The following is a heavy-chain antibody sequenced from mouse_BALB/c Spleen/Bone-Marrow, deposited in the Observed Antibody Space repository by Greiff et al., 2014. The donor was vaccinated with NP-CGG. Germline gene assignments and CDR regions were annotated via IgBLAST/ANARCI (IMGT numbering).Heavy chain of an antibody. V-gene: IGHV1S41*01. CDR1: GYTFTSYW. D-gene: IGHD2-10*02. Sequence: DLVKPGASVKLSCKASGYTFTSYWINWIKQRPGQGLEWIGRIAPGSGSTYYNEMFKGKATLTVDTSSSTAYIQLSSLSSEDSAVYFCARGYGNPAWFAYWGQGTLVPVSA. J-gene: IGHJ3*01. CDR2: IAPGSGST. CDR3: ARGYGNPAWFAY.